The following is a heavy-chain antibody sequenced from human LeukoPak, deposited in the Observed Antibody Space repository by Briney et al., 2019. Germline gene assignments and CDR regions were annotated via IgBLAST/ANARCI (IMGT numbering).Heavy chain of an antibody. D-gene: IGHD4-17*01. V-gene: IGHV3-30*04. Sequence: GTSLRLSCAASGFNFRDSAMHWVRQPPGKGLEGVAVSSYDGTNKYYADSVNGRCTISRDNSKNTLFLQMNNLRLEDTAVYYCAADYGDYVSPSDWGQGSLVIVSS. CDR1: GFNFRDSA. CDR2: SSYDGTNK. CDR3: AADYGDYVSPSD. J-gene: IGHJ4*02.